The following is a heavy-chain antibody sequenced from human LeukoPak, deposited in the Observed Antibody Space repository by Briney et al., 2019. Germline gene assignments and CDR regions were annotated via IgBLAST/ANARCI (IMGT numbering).Heavy chain of an antibody. CDR1: GGTFSSYA. J-gene: IGHJ3*02. D-gene: IGHD2-21*02. V-gene: IGHV1-69*13. CDR2: IIPIFGTA. Sequence: ASVKVSCKASGGTFSSYAISWVRQAPGQGLEWMGGIIPIFGTANYAQKFQGRVTVTADESTSTAYMELSSLRSEDTAVYYCAREEREYCGGDCNDAFDIWGQGTMVTVSS. CDR3: AREEREYCGGDCNDAFDI.